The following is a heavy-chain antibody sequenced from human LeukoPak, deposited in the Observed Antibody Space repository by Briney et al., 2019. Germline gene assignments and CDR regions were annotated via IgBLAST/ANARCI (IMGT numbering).Heavy chain of an antibody. CDR2: IYLSGST. V-gene: IGHV4-4*02. J-gene: IGHJ4*02. D-gene: IGHD3-10*02. CDR1: GDSISTNHW. CDR3: ARDGSEGLFDY. Sequence: SETLSLTCAVSGDSISTNHWWSWVRQPPGKGLEWIGYIYLSGSTYYNPSLKSRVTISVDRSKNQFSLKLSSVTAADTAVYYCARDGSEGLFDYWGQGTLVTVSS.